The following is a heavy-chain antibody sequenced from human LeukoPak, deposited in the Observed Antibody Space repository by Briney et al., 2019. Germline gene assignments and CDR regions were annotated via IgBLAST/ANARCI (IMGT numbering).Heavy chain of an antibody. J-gene: IGHJ4*02. Sequence: GASVKVSCKASGYTFTSYAMHWVRQAPGQRLEWMGWINAGNGNTKYSQKFQGRVTITRDTSASTAYMELSSLRSEDTAVYYCARAHPSYGPHFDYWGQGTLVTVSS. D-gene: IGHD3-10*01. V-gene: IGHV1-3*01. CDR1: GYTFTSYA. CDR3: ARAHPSYGPHFDY. CDR2: INAGNGNT.